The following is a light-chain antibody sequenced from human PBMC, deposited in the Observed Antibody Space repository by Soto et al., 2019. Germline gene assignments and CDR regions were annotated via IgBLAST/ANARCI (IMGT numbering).Light chain of an antibody. CDR3: QAWDSSTAV. CDR1: KLGDKL. J-gene: IGLJ1*01. CDR2: QDS. Sequence: SYELTHPPSVSVSPGLTASITCSGDKLGDKLAYWYQQKPGQSPVLVIYQDSKRPSGIPERFSCSNSGNTATLTISGTQSMDEADYYCQAWDSSTAVFGTGTKVTVL. V-gene: IGLV3-1*01.